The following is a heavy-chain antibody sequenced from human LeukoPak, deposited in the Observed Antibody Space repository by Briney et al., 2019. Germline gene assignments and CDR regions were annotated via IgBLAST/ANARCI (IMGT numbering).Heavy chain of an antibody. CDR3: ARDGYGLDTPMVSTVFDC. J-gene: IGHJ4*02. V-gene: IGHV3-30-3*01. Sequence: GGSLRLSCAASGFTFSRYAMHWVRQAPGKGLEWVAVISYDGSNKYYVGSVKGRFTISRDNSKNTLYLQMNSLRTEDTAVYYCARDGYGLDTPMVSTVFDCWGQGTLVTVSS. CDR2: ISYDGSNK. CDR1: GFTFSRYA. D-gene: IGHD5-18*01.